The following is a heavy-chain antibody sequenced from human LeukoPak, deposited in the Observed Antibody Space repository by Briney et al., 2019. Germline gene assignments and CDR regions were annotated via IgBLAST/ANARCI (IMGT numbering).Heavy chain of an antibody. CDR3: ARSSTVTTQAYYFDY. J-gene: IGHJ4*02. V-gene: IGHV1-2*02. D-gene: IGHD4-17*01. CDR2: INPNSGGT. CDR1: GYTFTGYY. Sequence: ASVKVSCKASGYTFTGYYMHWVRQAPGQGLEGMGWINPNSGGTNYAQKFQGRVTMTRDTSISTAYMELSRLRSDDTAVYYCARSSTVTTQAYYFDYWGQGTLVTVSS.